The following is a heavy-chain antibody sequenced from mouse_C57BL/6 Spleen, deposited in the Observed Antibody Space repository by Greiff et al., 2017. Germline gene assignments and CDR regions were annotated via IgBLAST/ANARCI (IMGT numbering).Heavy chain of an antibody. J-gene: IGHJ3*01. D-gene: IGHD1-1*02. CDR3: ARGSPYGGFAY. CDR1: GYSFTGYY. CDR2: INPSTGGT. Sequence: VRLQQSGPELVKPGASVKISCKASGYSFTGYYMNWVKQSPEKSLEWIGEINPSTGGTTYNQKFKAKATLTVDKSSSTAYMQLKSLTSEDSAVYYCARGSPYGGFAYWGQGTLVTVSA. V-gene: IGHV1-42*01.